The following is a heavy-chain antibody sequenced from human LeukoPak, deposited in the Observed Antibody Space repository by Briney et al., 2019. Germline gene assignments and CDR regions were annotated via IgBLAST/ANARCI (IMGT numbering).Heavy chain of an antibody. CDR3: ARVRYCSADICSGGDAFDI. Sequence: SETLSLTCTVSGGSINTYYWSWIRQPAGKGLEWIGRIYTCGSTNYNPSLKSRVTMSVDTSKNQYSLKLSSVAAADTAVYYCARVRYCSADICSGGDAFDIWGQGRMVSVSS. CDR2: IYTCGST. J-gene: IGHJ3*02. D-gene: IGHD2-15*01. V-gene: IGHV4-4*07. CDR1: GGSINTYY.